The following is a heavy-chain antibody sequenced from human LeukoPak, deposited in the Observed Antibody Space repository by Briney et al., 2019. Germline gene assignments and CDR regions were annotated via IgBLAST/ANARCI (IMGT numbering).Heavy chain of an antibody. CDR3: ARDRRITMVRGPPAWFDP. V-gene: IGHV4-59*01. Sequence: SETLSLTCTVSGGSISSYYWSWIRQPPGRGLEWIGYIYYSGSTNYNPSLKSRVTISVDTSKNQFSLKLSSVTAADTAVYYCARDRRITMVRGPPAWFDPWGQGTLVTVSS. D-gene: IGHD3-10*01. CDR2: IYYSGST. CDR1: GGSISSYY. J-gene: IGHJ5*02.